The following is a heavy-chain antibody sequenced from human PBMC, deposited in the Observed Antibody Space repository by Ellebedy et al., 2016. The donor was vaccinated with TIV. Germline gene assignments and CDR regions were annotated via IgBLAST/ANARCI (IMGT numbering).Heavy chain of an antibody. CDR1: GFTFSSYG. D-gene: IGHD4-17*01. V-gene: IGHV3-30*18. Sequence: GGSLRLXCAASGFTFSSYGMHWVRQAPGKGLEWVAVISYDGSNKYYADSVKGRFTISRDNSKNTLYLQMNSLRAEDTAVYYCAKAPYGDYLFDYWGQGTLVTVSS. CDR3: AKAPYGDYLFDY. J-gene: IGHJ4*02. CDR2: ISYDGSNK.